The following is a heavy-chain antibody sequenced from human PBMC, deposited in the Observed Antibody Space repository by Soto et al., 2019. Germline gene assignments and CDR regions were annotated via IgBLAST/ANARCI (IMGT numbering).Heavy chain of an antibody. Sequence: ASVKVSCKAPGDTFTSYYLNWVRQAPGQGLEWMGVINPNGGSTKYAQKFQGRITMTRDTSRSTVYMELSSLSSEDTAVYYCARSSGGNFGIIIEGSNWFDPWGQGTLVTVSS. D-gene: IGHD3-3*01. CDR3: ARSSGGNFGIIIEGSNWFDP. CDR1: GDTFTSYY. J-gene: IGHJ5*02. V-gene: IGHV1-46*01. CDR2: INPNGGST.